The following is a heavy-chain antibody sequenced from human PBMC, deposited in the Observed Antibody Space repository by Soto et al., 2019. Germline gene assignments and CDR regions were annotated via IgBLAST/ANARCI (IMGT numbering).Heavy chain of an antibody. J-gene: IGHJ6*02. CDR2: VNPNSGDT. D-gene: IGHD2-2*01. Sequence: ASVKVSCKASGYTFTGHYMHWVRQVPGQGLEWMGWVNPNSGDTKYVQEFQGRVTMTRDTSISTAYMELSRLRSDDTAVYYCASFLCSSNSCYLFYGMDVWGQGTTVTVSS. V-gene: IGHV1-2*02. CDR1: GYTFTGHY. CDR3: ASFLCSSNSCYLFYGMDV.